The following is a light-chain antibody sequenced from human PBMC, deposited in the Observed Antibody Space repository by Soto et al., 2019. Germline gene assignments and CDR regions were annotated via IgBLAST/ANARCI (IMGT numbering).Light chain of an antibody. V-gene: IGKV3-20*01. CDR1: QTISSNY. Sequence: EIVLTQSPCTLSVSPGERVTVSCRASQTISSNYLAWYQQKPGQAPSPLIYGTSSRATGIPDRFSGSGSGTDFTLTISSLDPEDSAIYYCQQYGSWTFGQGTNVEIK. J-gene: IGKJ1*01. CDR2: GTS. CDR3: QQYGSWT.